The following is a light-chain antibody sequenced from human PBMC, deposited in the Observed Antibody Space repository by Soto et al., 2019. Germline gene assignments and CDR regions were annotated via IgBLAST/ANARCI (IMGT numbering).Light chain of an antibody. J-gene: IGKJ4*01. CDR2: DAS. Sequence: DIQLTQSHSFLSASVVDRVTITCRASQGIRTYLAWYQQKLWKAPKLLSYDASTLQSGVTSRFSGSRSGTEFTLTILSLQPEALASYYCQQLNGYLELTFGGGTKVDIK. CDR3: QQLNGYLELT. V-gene: IGKV1-9*01. CDR1: QGIRTY.